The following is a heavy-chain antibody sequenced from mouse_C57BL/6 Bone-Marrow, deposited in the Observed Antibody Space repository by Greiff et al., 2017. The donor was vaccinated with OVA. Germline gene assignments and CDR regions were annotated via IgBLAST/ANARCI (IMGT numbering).Heavy chain of an antibody. CDR2: IDPSDSYT. J-gene: IGHJ3*01. CDR1: GYTFTSYW. Sequence: QVQLKQSGAELVKPGASVKLSCKASGYTFTSYWMQWVKQRPGQGLEWIGEIDPSDSYTNYNQKFKGKATLTVDTSSSTAYMQLSSLTSEDSAVYYCALYGGFAYWGQGTLVTVSA. CDR3: ALYGGFAY. V-gene: IGHV1-50*01. D-gene: IGHD1-1*01.